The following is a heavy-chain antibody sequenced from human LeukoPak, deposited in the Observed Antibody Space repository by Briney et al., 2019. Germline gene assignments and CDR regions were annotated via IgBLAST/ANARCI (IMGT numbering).Heavy chain of an antibody. Sequence: SVKVSCKSSGGSFSTYAVNWVRQAPGQGLEWMGRLFPVLGMSHYAPGFQGRVTLTADRSTNTAYMELDRLTSDDTAIYFCARDRGGGFDLAFFDHWGQGTLVTVSS. CDR1: GGSFSTYA. D-gene: IGHD5-12*01. CDR3: ARDRGGGFDLAFFDH. CDR2: LFPVLGMS. V-gene: IGHV1-69*04. J-gene: IGHJ4*02.